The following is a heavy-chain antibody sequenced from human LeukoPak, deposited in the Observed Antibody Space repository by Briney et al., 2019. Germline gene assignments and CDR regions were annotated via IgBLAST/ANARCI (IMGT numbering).Heavy chain of an antibody. J-gene: IGHJ4*02. CDR3: ARQDYYGSGSYFFDY. V-gene: IGHV4-39*01. Sequence: SETLSLTCTVSGGSISSSSYYWGWIRQPPGKGLEWIGSIYYSGSTYYNPSLKSRVTISVDTSKNQFSLKLSSVTAADTAIYYCARQDYYGSGSYFFDYWGQGALVTVSS. D-gene: IGHD3-10*01. CDR1: GGSISSSSYY. CDR2: IYYSGST.